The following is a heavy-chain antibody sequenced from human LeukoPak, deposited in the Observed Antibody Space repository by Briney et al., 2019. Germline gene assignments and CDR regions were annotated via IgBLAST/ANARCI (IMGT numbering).Heavy chain of an antibody. V-gene: IGHV1-69*04. D-gene: IGHD4-17*01. CDR1: GGTFSSYT. CDR3: ARDLNDYGDYVWFDP. J-gene: IGHJ5*02. CDR2: IIPILGIA. Sequence: ASVKVSCKASGGTFSSYTISWVRQAPGQGLEWMGRIIPILGIANYAQKFQGRVTITADKSTSTAYMELSGLRPEDTAVYYCARDLNDYGDYVWFDPWGQGTLVTVSS.